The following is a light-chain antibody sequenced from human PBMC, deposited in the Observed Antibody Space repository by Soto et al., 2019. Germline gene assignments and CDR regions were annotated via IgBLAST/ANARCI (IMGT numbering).Light chain of an antibody. CDR1: QDISNY. V-gene: IGKV1-33*01. CDR2: DAS. CDR3: QSYYNLPPPYT. Sequence: DIQMTQSPSSLSASVGDRVTITCQASQDISNYLNWYQQKPGKAPKLLIYDASNLETGVPSRFSGSGSGTEFAFSIGSLQTEDIATYSWQSYYNLPPPYTFGQGTKLEIK. J-gene: IGKJ2*01.